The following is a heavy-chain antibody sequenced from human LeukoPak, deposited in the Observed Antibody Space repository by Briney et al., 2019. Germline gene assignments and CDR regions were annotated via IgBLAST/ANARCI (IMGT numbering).Heavy chain of an antibody. J-gene: IGHJ4*02. CDR2: INRDGTGK. V-gene: IGHV3-7*04. Sequence: GSLRLSCATSGFNFSDSRMTWVRQAPGKGLQWVANINRDGTGKHFLDSVEGRFTISRDNAKKSLYLQMSSLRPQDTALYFCVRGDWYFESWGQGTLVTVSS. CDR1: GFNFSDSR. D-gene: IGHD2-21*01. CDR3: VRGDWYFES.